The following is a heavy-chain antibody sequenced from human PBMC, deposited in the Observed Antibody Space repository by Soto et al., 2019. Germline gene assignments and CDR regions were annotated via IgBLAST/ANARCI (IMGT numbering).Heavy chain of an antibody. J-gene: IGHJ4*02. CDR1: GYTFTSYY. Sequence: ASVKVSCKASGYTFTSYYMHWVRQAPGQGLEWMGRINASGSNTSYAQKIQGRVTITRDMSTSTAYMELSGLRSEDTAVYYCAADVGGYIYGLGKYWGQGTLVTVSS. V-gene: IGHV1-46*01. CDR2: INASGSNT. D-gene: IGHD5-18*01. CDR3: AADVGGYIYGLGKY.